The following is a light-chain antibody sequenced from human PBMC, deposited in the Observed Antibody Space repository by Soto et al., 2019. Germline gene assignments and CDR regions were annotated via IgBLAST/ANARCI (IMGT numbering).Light chain of an antibody. J-gene: IGLJ3*02. V-gene: IGLV1-47*01. CDR3: AAWGDDSLSAL. CDR1: PSNIGSNY. Sequence: QSVLIQAPSASAAPGQTVTISCSGSPSNIGSNYVFWYQHRPGTAPKLLIYRNNQRPSGVPDRFSGSKSGASASLTISGLRAGDEADYYCAAWGDDSLSALFGGGTKLTVL. CDR2: RNN.